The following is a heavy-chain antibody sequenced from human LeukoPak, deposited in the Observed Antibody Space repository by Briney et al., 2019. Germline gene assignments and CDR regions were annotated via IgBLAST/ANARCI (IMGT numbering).Heavy chain of an antibody. J-gene: IGHJ4*02. CDR2: IIPILGIA. D-gene: IGHD6-13*01. CDR1: GGTFSSYA. Sequence: GSSVKVSRKASGGTFSSYAISWVRQAPGQGLEWMGRIIPILGIANYAQKFQGRVTITADKSTSTAYMELSSLRSEDTAVYYCARSTAAAGIDYWGQGTLVTVSS. CDR3: ARSTAAAGIDY. V-gene: IGHV1-69*04.